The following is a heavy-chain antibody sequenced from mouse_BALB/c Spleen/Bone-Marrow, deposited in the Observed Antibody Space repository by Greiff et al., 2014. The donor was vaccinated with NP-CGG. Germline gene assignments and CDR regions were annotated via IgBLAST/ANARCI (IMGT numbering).Heavy chain of an antibody. CDR1: GISITTGNYR. J-gene: IGHJ2*01. CDR2: IYYSGTI. CDR3: ARELYYFDY. Sequence: EVQLQQSGPGLVKPSQTVSLTCTVTGISITTGNYRWSWIRQFPGNKLEWIGYIYYSGTITYNPSLTSRTTITRDTSKNQFFLEMNSLTAEDTATYYCARELYYFDYWGQGTTLTVSS. V-gene: IGHV3-5*02.